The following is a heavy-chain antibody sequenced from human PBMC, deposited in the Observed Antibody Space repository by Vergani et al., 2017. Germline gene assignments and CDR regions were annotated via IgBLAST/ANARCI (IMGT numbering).Heavy chain of an antibody. Sequence: EVQLVESGGGLVKPGGSLRLSCAASGFTFSSYSMNWVRQAPGKGLEWVSSISSSSSYIYYADSVKGRFTISRDNAKNSLYLQMNSLRAEDTAVYYCARDLYSRLLTVTAFDIWGQGTMVTVSS. V-gene: IGHV3-21*01. CDR2: ISSSSSYI. CDR3: ARDLYSRLLTVTAFDI. J-gene: IGHJ3*02. D-gene: IGHD3-9*01. CDR1: GFTFSSYS.